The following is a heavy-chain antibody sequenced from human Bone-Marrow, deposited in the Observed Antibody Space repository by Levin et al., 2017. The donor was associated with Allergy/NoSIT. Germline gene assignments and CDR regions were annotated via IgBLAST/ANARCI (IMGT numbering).Heavy chain of an antibody. CDR3: ARGFWGRALDY. CDR2: ISSSGSTI. V-gene: IGHV3-11*01. CDR1: GFTFNNYY. Sequence: GGSLRLSCSASGFTFNNYYMSWIRQAPGKGLEWLSYISSSGSTIQYADSVKGRFTISRDNAKNSLHLQMNNLRADDTAVYYCARGFWGRALDYWGQGTLVIVSS. D-gene: IGHD3-16*01. J-gene: IGHJ4*02.